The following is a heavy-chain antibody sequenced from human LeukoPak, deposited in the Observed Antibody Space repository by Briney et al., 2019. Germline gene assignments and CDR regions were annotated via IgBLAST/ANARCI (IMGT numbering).Heavy chain of an antibody. CDR1: GGTFSGYA. Sequence: SVKVSCKASGGTFSGYAISWVRQAPGQGLEWMGGIIPIFGTANYAQKFQGRVTITADESTSTAYMELSSLRSEDTAVYYCAREGAAGEFDYWGQGTLVTVSS. D-gene: IGHD6-13*01. J-gene: IGHJ4*02. CDR2: IIPIFGTA. CDR3: AREGAAGEFDY. V-gene: IGHV1-69*13.